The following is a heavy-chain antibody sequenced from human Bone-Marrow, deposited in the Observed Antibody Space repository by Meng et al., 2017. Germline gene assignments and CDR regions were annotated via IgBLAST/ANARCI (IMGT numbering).Heavy chain of an antibody. CDR3: ASDVPLEYSSSWYPLDY. CDR2: IKQDGSEK. D-gene: IGHD6-13*01. V-gene: IGHV3-7*01. Sequence: GESLMISCAASGSTFSSYWMSWVRQAPGKGLEWVANIKQDGSEKYYVDSVKGRFTISRDNAKNTLYLQMNSMRAEETAMYYCASDVPLEYSSSWYPLDYWGQGTLVTVSS. CDR1: GSTFSSYW. J-gene: IGHJ4*01.